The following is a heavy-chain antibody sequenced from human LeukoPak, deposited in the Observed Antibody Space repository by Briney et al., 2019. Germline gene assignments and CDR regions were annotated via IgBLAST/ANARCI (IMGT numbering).Heavy chain of an antibody. J-gene: IGHJ6*03. V-gene: IGHV1-69*06. CDR3: ARGDYDFWSGYYRYYYMDV. Sequence: VASVKVFCKASGGTFSSYAISWVRQAPGQGLEWMGGIIPIFGTANYAQKFQGRVTITADKSTSTAYMELSSLRSEDTAVYYCARGDYDFWSGYYRYYYMDVWGKGTTVTVSS. CDR2: IIPIFGTA. D-gene: IGHD3-3*01. CDR1: GGTFSSYA.